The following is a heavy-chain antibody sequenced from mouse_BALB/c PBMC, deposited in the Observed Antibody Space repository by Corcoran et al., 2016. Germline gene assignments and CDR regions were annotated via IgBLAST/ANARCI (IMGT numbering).Heavy chain of an antibody. V-gene: IGHV9-4*02. CDR3: ARGRDYYGHYAMDY. CDR2: INTHSGVP. D-gene: IGHD1-2*01. Sequence: QIQLVQSGPELTKPGETVRISCKASGYTFTTAGMQWVQKMPGKGLKWIGWINTHSGVPKYAEDFKGRFAFSLETSASTAYLQISNLKNEDTATYFCARGRDYYGHYAMDYWGQGTSVTVSS. CDR1: GYTFTTAG. J-gene: IGHJ4*01.